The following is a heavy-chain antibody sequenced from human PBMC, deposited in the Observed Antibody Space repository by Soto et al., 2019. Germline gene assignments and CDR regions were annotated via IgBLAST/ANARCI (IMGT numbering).Heavy chain of an antibody. Sequence: QVQLVESGGGVVQPGRSLRLSCAASGFTFSSYGMHWVRQAPGKGLEWVAVIWYDGSNKYYADSVKGRFTISRDNSKNTLYLQMNSLRAEDTAVYYCARDQKWLNSSGYFLFDYWGQGTLVTVSS. CDR2: IWYDGSNK. CDR1: GFTFSSYG. V-gene: IGHV3-33*01. J-gene: IGHJ4*02. CDR3: ARDQKWLNSSGYFLFDY. D-gene: IGHD3-22*01.